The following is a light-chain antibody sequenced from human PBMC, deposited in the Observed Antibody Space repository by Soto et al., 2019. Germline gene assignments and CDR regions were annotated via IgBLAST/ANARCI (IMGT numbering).Light chain of an antibody. J-gene: IGKJ2*01. CDR1: QSLLHVNGNNY. CDR2: WGS. Sequence: IVMTQSPLSLPVTPGEPASISCRSSQSLLHVNGNNYLDWYLQKPGQSPQLLIYWGSNRASGVPDRFSGSGSGTDFTLQISSVEAEDVGVYYCMQALQTPYTFGQGTKLEIK. V-gene: IGKV2-28*01. CDR3: MQALQTPYT.